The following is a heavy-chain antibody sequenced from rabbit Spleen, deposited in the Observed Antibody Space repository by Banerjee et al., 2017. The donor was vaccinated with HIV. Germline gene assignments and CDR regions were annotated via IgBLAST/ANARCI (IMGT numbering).Heavy chain of an antibody. CDR1: GFSFSNSDY. V-gene: IGHV1S45*01. Sequence: QEQLVESGGDLVKPGASLTLTCTASGFSFSNSDYMWWVREAAGKGLEWISCNAGSSSDFTYSTTWAKGRFTISKTSSNTVTLQMTSLTVADTATYSCARDTGSSFSSFGMDLWGPGTLVTVS. CDR2: NAGSSSDFT. D-gene: IGHD8-1*01. CDR3: ARDTGSSFSSFGMDL. J-gene: IGHJ6*01.